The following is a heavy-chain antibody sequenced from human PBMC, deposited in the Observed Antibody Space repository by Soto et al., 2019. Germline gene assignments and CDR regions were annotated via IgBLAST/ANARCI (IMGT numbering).Heavy chain of an antibody. Sequence: SVKVSCKASGGTFSSYAISWVRQAPGQGLEWMGGIIPIFGTANYAQKFQGRVTITADESTSTAYMELSSLRSEDTAVYYCARGIAAAGSFVYFDYSGQGTLVTVSS. V-gene: IGHV1-69*13. D-gene: IGHD6-13*01. CDR1: GGTFSSYA. CDR2: IIPIFGTA. CDR3: ARGIAAAGSFVYFDY. J-gene: IGHJ4*02.